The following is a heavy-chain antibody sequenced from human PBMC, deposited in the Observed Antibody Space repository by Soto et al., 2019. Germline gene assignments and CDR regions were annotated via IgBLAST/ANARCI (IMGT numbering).Heavy chain of an antibody. V-gene: IGHV4-61*05. D-gene: IGHD5-12*01. CDR2: IYYSGST. CDR1: GGSISSSSYY. CDR3: ARTYSGYDYNWFDP. J-gene: IGHJ5*02. Sequence: SETLSLTCTVSGGSISSSSYYWGWIRQPPGKGLEWIGYIYYSGSTNYNPSLKSRVTISVDTSKNQFSLKLSSVTAADTAVYYCARTYSGYDYNWFDPWGQGTLVTVSS.